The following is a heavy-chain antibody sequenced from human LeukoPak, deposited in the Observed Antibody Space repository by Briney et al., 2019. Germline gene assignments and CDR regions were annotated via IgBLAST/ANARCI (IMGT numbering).Heavy chain of an antibody. Sequence: SVSSYYWVWIRQPPGKGLEWVAVIYSGGSTYYADSVKGRFTISRDNSKNTLYLQMNNLRVEDTAVYYCARDRSLFYPWGQGTPVTVSS. J-gene: IGHJ5*02. CDR2: IYSGGST. CDR1: SVSSYY. D-gene: IGHD6-19*01. V-gene: IGHV3-66*01. CDR3: ARDRSLFYP.